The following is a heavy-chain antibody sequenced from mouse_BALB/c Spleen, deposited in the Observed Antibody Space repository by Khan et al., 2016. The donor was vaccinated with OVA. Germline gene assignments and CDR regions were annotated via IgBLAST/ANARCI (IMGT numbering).Heavy chain of an antibody. Sequence: QVRLQQSGAELAKPGASVKMSCKASGYTFTNYWMHWVKQRPGQGLEWIGYINPYTIYTEYNQKFKDKATLTADTSSSTAYMELRSLTSEDSAVYHCARRLPTYYYSMDYWGQGTSVTVSA. J-gene: IGHJ4*01. V-gene: IGHV1-7*01. CDR2: INPYTIYT. D-gene: IGHD3-2*02. CDR1: GYTFTNYW. CDR3: ARRLPTYYYSMDY.